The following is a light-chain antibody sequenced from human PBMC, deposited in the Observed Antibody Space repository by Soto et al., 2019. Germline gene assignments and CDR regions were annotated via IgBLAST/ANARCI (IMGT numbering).Light chain of an antibody. J-gene: IGKJ4*01. Sequence: DIQMTQSPPTLSASVGDRVTITCRASQSISSWLAWYQQKPGKAPKLLIYDASSLESGVPSRFSGSGSGTEFTLTISSLQPDDFATYYCQQYNSYSRTFGGGTKVEIK. CDR3: QQYNSYSRT. CDR2: DAS. V-gene: IGKV1-5*01. CDR1: QSISSW.